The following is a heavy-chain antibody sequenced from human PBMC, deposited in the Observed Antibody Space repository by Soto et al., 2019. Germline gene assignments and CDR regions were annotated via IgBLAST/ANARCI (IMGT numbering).Heavy chain of an antibody. CDR2: ISYDGSKK. V-gene: IGHV3-30*18. J-gene: IGHJ4*02. D-gene: IGHD2-21*02. Sequence: QVQLVESGGGVVQPGRSLRLSCAASGFIFSTYGMHWVRQAPGKGLEWVAVISYDGSKKYYADSVKGRFTISRDNSKSTLYLQMNSLRAEDTAVFFCAKNGQPHNVVVTAQDFDYWGQGTLVTVSS. CDR3: AKNGQPHNVVVTAQDFDY. CDR1: GFIFSTYG.